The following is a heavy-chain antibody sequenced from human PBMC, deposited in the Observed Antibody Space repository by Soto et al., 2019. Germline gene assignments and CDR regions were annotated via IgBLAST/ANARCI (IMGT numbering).Heavy chain of an antibody. CDR3: ARGKTNYYYGMEV. V-gene: IGHV4-59*01. J-gene: IGHJ6*02. CDR2: IYYSGST. D-gene: IGHD1-1*01. CDR1: GGSISSYY. Sequence: KPSETLSLTCTVSGGSISSYYWSWIRQPPGKGLEWIGYIYYSGSTNYNPSLKSRVTISVDTSKNQFSLKLSSVTAADTAVYYCARGKTNYYYGMEVWGQGTTVTVSS.